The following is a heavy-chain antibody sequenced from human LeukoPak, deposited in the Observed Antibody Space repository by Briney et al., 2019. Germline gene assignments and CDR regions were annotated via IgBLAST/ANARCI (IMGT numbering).Heavy chain of an antibody. Sequence: GGSLRLSCAASGFTFSSYSMNWVRQAPGKGLEWVTYISSSSSTIYYADSVRGRFTISRDNAKNSLYLQMNSLRAEDTAVYYCASTIFGVYYYYGMDVWGQGTTVTVSS. J-gene: IGHJ6*02. CDR1: GFTFSSYS. CDR3: ASTIFGVYYYYGMDV. D-gene: IGHD3-3*01. V-gene: IGHV3-48*01. CDR2: ISSSSSTI.